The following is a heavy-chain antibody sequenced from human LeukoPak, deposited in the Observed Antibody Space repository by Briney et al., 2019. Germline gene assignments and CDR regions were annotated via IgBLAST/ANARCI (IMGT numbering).Heavy chain of an antibody. CDR1: GGSFSGYY. J-gene: IGHJ4*02. Sequence: PSETLSLTCAVDGGSFSGYYRSWIRQLPGKGLEWIGEIKHSGSTNYNPSLKSRVTISVDPSNNQFALKLSSGTAADTAVYYWARGPRLTRFDYWGQGTLVTVSS. D-gene: IGHD6-19*01. V-gene: IGHV4-34*01. CDR3: ARGPRLTRFDY. CDR2: IKHSGST.